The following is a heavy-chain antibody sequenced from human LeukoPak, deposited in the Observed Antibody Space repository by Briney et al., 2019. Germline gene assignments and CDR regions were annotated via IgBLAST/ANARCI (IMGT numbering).Heavy chain of an antibody. CDR2: MNPNSGNT. CDR3: ARGQGVYGDYYSRGMDV. J-gene: IGHJ6*02. D-gene: IGHD4-17*01. CDR1: GYTFTSYD. V-gene: IGHV1-8*01. Sequence: ASVKVSCKASGYTFTSYDINWVRQATGQGLEWMGGMNPNSGNTGYAQKFQGRVTMTRNTSISTAYMELSSLRSEDTAVYYCARGQGVYGDYYSRGMDVWGQGTTVTVSS.